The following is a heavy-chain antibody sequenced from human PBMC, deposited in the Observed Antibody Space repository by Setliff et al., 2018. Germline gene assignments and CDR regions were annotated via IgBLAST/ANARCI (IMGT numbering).Heavy chain of an antibody. V-gene: IGHV3-74*03. J-gene: IGHJ5*02. CDR3: ARVGSKPQLGWFDP. CDR1: GFTFSTYW. Sequence: PGESLKISCVTSGFTFSTYWMHWVRQAPGQGLVWVARISTDGSSITYADSVKGRFTISRDNARNTLYLQMNSLTAEDTAVYYCARVGSKPQLGWFDPWGQGTLVTVPQ. D-gene: IGHD1-26*01. CDR2: ISTDGSSI.